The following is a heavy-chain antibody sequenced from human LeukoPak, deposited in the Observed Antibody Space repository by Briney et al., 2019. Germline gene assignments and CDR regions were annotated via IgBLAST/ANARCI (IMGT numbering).Heavy chain of an antibody. D-gene: IGHD3-22*01. V-gene: IGHV1-8*01. Sequence: ASVKLSCKASGYTFTSYDINWVRQATGQGLEWMGWMNPNSGNTGYAQKFQGRVTMTRNTSISTAYMELSSLRSEDTAVYYCARPGDDSSGYSELTGDAFDIWGQGTMVTVSS. CDR1: GYTFTSYD. CDR2: MNPNSGNT. CDR3: ARPGDDSSGYSELTGDAFDI. J-gene: IGHJ3*02.